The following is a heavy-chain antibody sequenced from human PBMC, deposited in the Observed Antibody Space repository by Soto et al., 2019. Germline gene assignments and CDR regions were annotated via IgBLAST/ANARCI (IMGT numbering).Heavy chain of an antibody. J-gene: IGHJ4*02. CDR1: GYTFTSYG. CDR3: ARVITDYYGSGSYWGFDY. V-gene: IGHV1-18*01. D-gene: IGHD3-10*01. CDR2: ISVYNGNT. Sequence: QVQLVQSGAEVKKPGASVKVSCKASGYTFTSYGISWVRQAPGQGLEWRGWISVYNGNTNYAQKLQGGVTMTTDTSTSTAYMELRSLRSDDTAVYYCARVITDYYGSGSYWGFDYWGQGTLVTVSS.